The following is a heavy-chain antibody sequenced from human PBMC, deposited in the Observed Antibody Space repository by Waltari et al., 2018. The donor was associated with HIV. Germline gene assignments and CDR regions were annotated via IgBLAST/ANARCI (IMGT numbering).Heavy chain of an antibody. V-gene: IGHV4-39*07. CDR1: GGSISSSSYY. CDR3: AAQTYCSSTSCYTGHAFDI. J-gene: IGHJ3*02. CDR2: IYYSGST. Sequence: QLQLQESGPGLVKPSETLSLTCTVSGGSISSSSYYLGWIRPPPGKGLEWIGSIYYSGSTYYNPSLKSRVTISVDTSKNQFSLKLSSVTAADTAVYYCAAQTYCSSTSCYTGHAFDIWGQGTMVTVSS. D-gene: IGHD2-2*02.